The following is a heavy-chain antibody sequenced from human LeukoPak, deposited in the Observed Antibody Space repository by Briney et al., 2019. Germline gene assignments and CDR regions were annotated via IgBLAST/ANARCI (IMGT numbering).Heavy chain of an antibody. J-gene: IGHJ4*02. D-gene: IGHD3-3*01. Sequence: SDTLSLTCTVAGGSISRHYWSCIRQPPRKGLECIGYIYDSGRTNYNPSLESRVIMSVDTSKNQFSLKLTSVTAADTAVYYCARHHEDYITIFYWGRGTLVTVSS. CDR1: GGSISRHY. V-gene: IGHV4-59*08. CDR3: ARHHEDYITIFY. CDR2: IYDSGRT.